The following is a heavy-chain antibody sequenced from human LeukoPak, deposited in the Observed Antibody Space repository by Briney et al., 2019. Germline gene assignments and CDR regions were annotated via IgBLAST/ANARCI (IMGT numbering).Heavy chain of an antibody. J-gene: IGHJ3*02. CDR3: VRSASGWLKYDAFDI. D-gene: IGHD6-19*01. Sequence: PGGSLRLSCSASGFTFSSYAMHWARQAPGKGLEYVSAISSNGGSTYYADSVKGRFTISRDNSKNTLYLQMSSLRAEDTAVYYCVRSASGWLKYDAFDIWGQGTMVTVSS. V-gene: IGHV3-64D*06. CDR1: GFTFSSYA. CDR2: ISSNGGST.